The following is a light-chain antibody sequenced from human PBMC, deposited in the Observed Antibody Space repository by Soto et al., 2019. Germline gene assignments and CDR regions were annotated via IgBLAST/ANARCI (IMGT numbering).Light chain of an antibody. Sequence: QSVLTQPPSASGTPGQRVTISCSGSNSNIGSNIVNWYQQLPGTAPKLLIYGNSQRASGVPDRFSGSKSGTSASLAISGLQSEDEADFYCATWDDSLNGWVFGGGTKLTVL. J-gene: IGLJ3*02. V-gene: IGLV1-44*01. CDR2: GNS. CDR3: ATWDDSLNGWV. CDR1: NSNIGSNI.